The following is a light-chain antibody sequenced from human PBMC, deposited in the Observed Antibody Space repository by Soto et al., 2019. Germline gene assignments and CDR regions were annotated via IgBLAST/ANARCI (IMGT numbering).Light chain of an antibody. CDR1: QSVSSK. CDR2: DAS. V-gene: IGKV3-15*01. CDR3: QHYNNWPPFT. J-gene: IGKJ3*01. Sequence: EVVMTQSPATLSVSQGERATLSCRASQSVSSKLAWYQQKPGQAPRLLIYDASTRATGIPARFSGIGSGTEFTLTISSLQSEDFAVYYCQHYNNWPPFTFGPGPKVDIK.